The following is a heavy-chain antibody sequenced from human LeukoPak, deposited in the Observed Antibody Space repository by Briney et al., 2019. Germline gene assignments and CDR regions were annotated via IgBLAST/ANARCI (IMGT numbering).Heavy chain of an antibody. CDR2: IYHSGST. D-gene: IGHD3-10*01. Sequence: ETLSLTCTVSGYSISSGYYWGWIRQPPGKGLEWIGSIYHSGSTYYNPSLKSRVTISVDTSKNQFSLKLSSVTAADTAVYYCARRVRSFGSGSFPAWFDPWGQGTLVTVSS. CDR3: ARRVRSFGSGSFPAWFDP. J-gene: IGHJ5*02. CDR1: GYSISSGYY. V-gene: IGHV4-38-2*02.